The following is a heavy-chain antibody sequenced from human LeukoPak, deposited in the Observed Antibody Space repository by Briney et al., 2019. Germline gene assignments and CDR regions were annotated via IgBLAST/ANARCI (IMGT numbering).Heavy chain of an antibody. J-gene: IGHJ5*02. V-gene: IGHV4-38-2*02. CDR1: GYSISTGYY. D-gene: IGHD2-15*01. CDR3: ARPSAKGATAAKGWFDP. Sequence: SETLSLTCTVSGYSISTGYYWDWIRQPPGKGLEWIGEINHSGSTNYNPSLKSRVTISVDTSKNQFSLKLSSVTAADTAVYYCARPSAKGATAAKGWFDPWGQGTLVTVSS. CDR2: INHSGST.